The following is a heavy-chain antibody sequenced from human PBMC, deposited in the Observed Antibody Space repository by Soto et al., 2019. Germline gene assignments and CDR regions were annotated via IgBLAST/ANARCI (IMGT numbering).Heavy chain of an antibody. CDR1: GFSLSNARMG. CDR2: IFSNDEK. CDR3: ASLDFWSGYRPIGYYGMDV. Sequence: PGPTLVNPTDTLTLTCTVSGFSLSNARMGVSWIRQPPGKALEWLAHIFSNDEKSYSTSLKSRLTISKDTSKSQVVLTMTNMDPVDTATYYCASLDFWSGYRPIGYYGMDVWGQGTTVTVSS. D-gene: IGHD3-3*01. V-gene: IGHV2-26*01. J-gene: IGHJ6*02.